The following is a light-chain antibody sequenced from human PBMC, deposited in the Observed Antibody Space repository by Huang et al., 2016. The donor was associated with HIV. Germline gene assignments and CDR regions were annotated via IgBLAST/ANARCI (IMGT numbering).Light chain of an antibody. V-gene: IGKV3-15*01. J-gene: IGKJ1*01. CDR1: QSVSSN. CDR3: QQYNNWPPVT. CDR2: GAS. Sequence: EIVMTQSPATLSVSPGESATLSCRASQSVSSNLAWYQQKPGQAPRLLLYGASTRATGIPARFSGSGSGTEFTLTISSLQSEDFAVYYCQQYNNWPPVTFGQGTKVEIK.